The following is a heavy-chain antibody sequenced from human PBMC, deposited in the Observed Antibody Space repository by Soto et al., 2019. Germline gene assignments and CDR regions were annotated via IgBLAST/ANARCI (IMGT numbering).Heavy chain of an antibody. J-gene: IGHJ4*02. CDR2: ISYDGSNK. CDR1: GFTFSSYA. CDR3: ANVISVAGIWGALDY. Sequence: GGSLRLSCAASGFTFSSYAMHWVRQAPGKGLEWVAVISYDGSNKYYADSVKGRFTISRDNSKNTLYLQMNSLRAEDTAVYYCANVISVAGIWGALDYWGQGTLVTVSS. D-gene: IGHD6-19*01. V-gene: IGHV3-30-3*01.